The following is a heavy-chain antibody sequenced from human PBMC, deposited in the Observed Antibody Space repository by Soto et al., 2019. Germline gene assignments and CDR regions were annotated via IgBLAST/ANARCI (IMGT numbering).Heavy chain of an antibody. CDR3: ASGGIAVAGTLWFDP. CDR1: GGSISSSIYY. V-gene: IGHV4-39*01. CDR2: IYYSGST. D-gene: IGHD6-19*01. Sequence: SETLSLTCTVSGGSISSSIYYWGWIRQPPGKGLEWIGSIYYSGSTYYNPSLKSRVTISVDTSKNQFSLKLSSVTAADTAVYYCASGGIAVAGTLWFDPWGQGTLVTVSS. J-gene: IGHJ5*02.